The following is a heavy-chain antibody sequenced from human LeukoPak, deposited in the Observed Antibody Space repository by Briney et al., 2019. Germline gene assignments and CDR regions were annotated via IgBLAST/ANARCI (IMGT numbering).Heavy chain of an antibody. CDR3: AKVGYSYGLGFGAFDI. Sequence: PGGSLILSCAASGFTFSSYEMNWVRQAPGKGLEWVSYISSSGGTIYYADSVKGRFTISRDNAKNSLYLQMNSLRAEDTAVYYCAKVGYSYGLGFGAFDIWGQGTMVTVSS. J-gene: IGHJ3*02. V-gene: IGHV3-48*03. CDR1: GFTFSSYE. CDR2: ISSSGGTI. D-gene: IGHD5-18*01.